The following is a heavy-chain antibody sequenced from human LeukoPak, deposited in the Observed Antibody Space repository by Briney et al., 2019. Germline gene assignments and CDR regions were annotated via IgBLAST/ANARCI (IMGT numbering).Heavy chain of an antibody. Sequence: GGSLRLSCAASGFTFSSYEMNWVRQAPGKGLEWVSYIISSGSTIYYADSVKGRFTISRDNAKNSLYLQMNSLRAEDTAVYYCARYGVVVPALFYYYYYMDVWGKGTTVTVSS. CDR2: IISSGSTI. CDR1: GFTFSSYE. D-gene: IGHD2-2*01. CDR3: ARYGVVVPALFYYYYYMDV. J-gene: IGHJ6*03. V-gene: IGHV3-48*03.